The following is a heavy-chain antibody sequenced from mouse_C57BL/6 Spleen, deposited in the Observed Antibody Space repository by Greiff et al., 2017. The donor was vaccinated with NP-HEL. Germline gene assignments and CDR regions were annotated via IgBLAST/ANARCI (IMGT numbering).Heavy chain of an antibody. CDR2: IDPEDGET. CDR3: ARQLRVRRAWFAY. CDR1: GFNFKDYY. J-gene: IGHJ3*01. D-gene: IGHD3-2*02. V-gene: IGHV14-2*01. Sequence: EVKLQESGAELVKPGASVKLSCTASGFNFKDYYMHWVKQRTEQGLEWIGRIDPEDGETKYAPKFQGKATLTADTSSNTAYLQLSSLTSEDTAVYYCARQLRVRRAWFAYWGQGTLVTVSA.